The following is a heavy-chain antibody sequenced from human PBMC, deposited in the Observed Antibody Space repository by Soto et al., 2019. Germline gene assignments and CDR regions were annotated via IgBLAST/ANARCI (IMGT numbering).Heavy chain of an antibody. CDR3: TRARAGVPAAMDYYYYYGMDV. Sequence: ASVKVSCKASGYNFTNVALHWVRQAPGQGLEWMGWISAGNDNTKIPRKFQGRLTITRDTAANTAYMELTSLKSEDTAVYYCTRARAGVPAAMDYYYYYGMDVWGQGTTVTVSS. CDR1: GYNFTNVA. D-gene: IGHD2-2*01. CDR2: ISAGNDNT. J-gene: IGHJ6*02. V-gene: IGHV1-3*01.